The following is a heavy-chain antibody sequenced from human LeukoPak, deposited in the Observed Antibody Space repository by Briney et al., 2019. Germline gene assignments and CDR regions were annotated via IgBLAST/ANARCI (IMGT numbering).Heavy chain of an antibody. D-gene: IGHD3-22*01. CDR1: GYAFTNYA. CDR2: INTNTGNP. J-gene: IGHJ4*02. V-gene: IGHV7-4-1*02. CDR3: AREEYYDSSAPTNFDY. Sequence: ASVKVSCKASGYAFTNYAMNWVRQAPGQGLEWMGWINTNTGNPTYAQGFTGRFVFSLDTSVTTAYLQISSLKAEDTAVYYCAREEYYDSSAPTNFDYWGQGTLVTVSS.